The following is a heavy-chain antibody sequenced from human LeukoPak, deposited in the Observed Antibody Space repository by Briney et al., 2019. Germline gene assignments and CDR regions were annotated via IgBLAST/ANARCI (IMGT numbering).Heavy chain of an antibody. J-gene: IGHJ4*02. CDR3: ASRIAAAGTTGYSSGWYVGNYFDY. D-gene: IGHD6-19*01. Sequence: ASVKVSCKVSGYTLTELSMHWVRQAPGKGLEWMGGFDPEDGETIYAQKFQGRATMTEDTSTDTAYMELSSLRSEDTAVYYCASRIAAAGTTGYSSGWYVGNYFDYWGQGTLVTVSS. CDR2: FDPEDGET. V-gene: IGHV1-24*01. CDR1: GYTLTELS.